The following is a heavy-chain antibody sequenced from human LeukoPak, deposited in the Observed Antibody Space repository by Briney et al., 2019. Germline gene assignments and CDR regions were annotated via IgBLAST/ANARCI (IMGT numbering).Heavy chain of an antibody. V-gene: IGHV4-59*01. CDR2: VHYTGDT. D-gene: IGHD1-1*01. J-gene: IGHJ3*01. Sequence: SETLSLTCTVSGASISSFYWSWIRQPPGKGLEWIGYVHYTGDTNYDPSLKSRVTMSVDTSKNQFSLRLTSVTAADAAVYYCIGTTSAFDVWGQGTVDTVS. CDR3: IGTTSAFDV. CDR1: GASISSFY.